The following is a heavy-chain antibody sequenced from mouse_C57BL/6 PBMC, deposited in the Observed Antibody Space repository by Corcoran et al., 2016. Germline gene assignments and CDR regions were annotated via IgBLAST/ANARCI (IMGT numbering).Heavy chain of an antibody. Sequence: QVQLQQSGPELVKPGASVKISCKASGYTFTDYYINWVKQRPGQGLEWIGWIFPGSGSTYYNEKFKGTATLTVDKSSSTAYMLLSSLSSEDSAVYFCARFGDYGSSGAWFAYWCQVTLVTVSA. CDR2: IFPGSGST. J-gene: IGHJ3*01. V-gene: IGHV1-75*01. D-gene: IGHD1-1*01. CDR3: ARFGDYGSSGAWFAY. CDR1: GYTFTDYY.